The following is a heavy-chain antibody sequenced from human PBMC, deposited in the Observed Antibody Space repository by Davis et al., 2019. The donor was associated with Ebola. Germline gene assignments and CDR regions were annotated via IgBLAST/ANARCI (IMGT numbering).Heavy chain of an antibody. Sequence: SVKVSCKSSCYTFTSYGLVWVRQAPGLGLEWMGWISGFNTNTNFAQKFQGRVTVSKDTSTNTAYMDLRSLTSDDTAIYYCARAPNYDVLTGTSSYYFDYWGQGTLVTVSS. CDR3: ARAPNYDVLTGTSSYYFDY. CDR1: CYTFTSYG. J-gene: IGHJ4*02. V-gene: IGHV1-18*04. CDR2: ISGFNTNT. D-gene: IGHD3-9*01.